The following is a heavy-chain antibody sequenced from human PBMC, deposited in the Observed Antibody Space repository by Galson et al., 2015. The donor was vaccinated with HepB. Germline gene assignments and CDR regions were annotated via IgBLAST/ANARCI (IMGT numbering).Heavy chain of an antibody. Sequence: SLRLSCAASGFTFSSYAMYWVRQAPGKGLEWVAVIWYDGSNKYYVDSVKGRFTISRDNSKNTLYLQMNSLRAEDTAVYYCARENGGAGSYYMYNYYGMDVWGQGTTVTVSS. CDR2: IWYDGSNK. V-gene: IGHV3-33*08. J-gene: IGHJ6*02. CDR3: ARENGGAGSYYMYNYYGMDV. CDR1: GFTFSSYA. D-gene: IGHD3-10*01.